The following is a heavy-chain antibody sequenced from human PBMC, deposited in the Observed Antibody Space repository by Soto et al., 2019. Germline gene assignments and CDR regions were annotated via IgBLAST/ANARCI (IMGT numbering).Heavy chain of an antibody. Sequence: QVQLVQSGAEVKKPGTSVKVSCKASGYSFTTYYRHWVRQAPGQGLEWMGLIDPSGGSTSYAQKFQGRVTMTRDTPTSTVYMELSSLRSEDTAVYHCTRDRYNDGWFAPWGQGTLVTVSS. D-gene: IGHD1-20*01. V-gene: IGHV1-46*03. CDR3: TRDRYNDGWFAP. CDR2: IDPSGGST. J-gene: IGHJ5*02. CDR1: GYSFTTYY.